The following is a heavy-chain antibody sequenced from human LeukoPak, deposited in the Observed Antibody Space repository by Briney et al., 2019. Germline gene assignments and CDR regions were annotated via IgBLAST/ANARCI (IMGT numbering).Heavy chain of an antibody. CDR3: AKNYESGRGVPYGMDV. CDR1: GFTFSSYW. V-gene: IGHV3-74*01. J-gene: IGHJ6*02. Sequence: GGSLRLSCAASGFTFSSYWMYWVRQAPGRGLVWVSRIYGDGSSTSYADSVKGRFTISRDNSKNTLYLQMSSLRGEDTAVYYCAKNYESGRGVPYGMDVWGQGTTVTVSS. CDR2: IYGDGSST. D-gene: IGHD3-10*01.